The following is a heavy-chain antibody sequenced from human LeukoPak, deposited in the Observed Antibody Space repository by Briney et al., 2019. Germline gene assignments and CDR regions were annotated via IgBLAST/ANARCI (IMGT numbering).Heavy chain of an antibody. CDR3: ARSLYSSSSFASN. D-gene: IGHD6-6*01. CDR1: GFTFDDYD. Sequence: GGSLRLSCAASGFTFDDYDMSWVRQAPGKGLEWVSNINWNGNSANYADSVKGRFTISRDNAKNSLYLQMNSLRAEDTAVYYCARSLYSSSSFASNWGQGTLVTVSS. CDR2: INWNGNSA. J-gene: IGHJ4*02. V-gene: IGHV3-20*04.